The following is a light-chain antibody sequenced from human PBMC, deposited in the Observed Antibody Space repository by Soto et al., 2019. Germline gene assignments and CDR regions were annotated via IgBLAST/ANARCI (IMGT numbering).Light chain of an antibody. CDR1: SSDVGAYNY. CDR3: SSYAHGSIYV. V-gene: IGLV2-14*01. J-gene: IGLJ1*01. Sequence: QSVLTQPASVSGSPGQSITISCTGSSSDVGAYNYVSWYLQHPGKAPKLLIFGVGNRPSGVSARFSGSKSGDTASLTISGLQAEDEADYYCSSYAHGSIYVFGTGPKLTVL. CDR2: GVG.